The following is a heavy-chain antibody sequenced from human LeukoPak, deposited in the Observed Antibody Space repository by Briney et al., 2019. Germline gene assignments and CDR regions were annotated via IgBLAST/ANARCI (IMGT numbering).Heavy chain of an antibody. V-gene: IGHV3-21*01. Sequence: GGSLRLSCAASGFTFSSYAMSWVRQAPGKGLEWVSSISSSSSYIYYADSVKGRFTISRDNAKNSLYLQMNSLRAEDTAVYYCARVSRNSITLSFDYWGQGTLVTVSS. CDR3: ARVSRNSITLSFDY. CDR1: GFTFSSYA. J-gene: IGHJ4*02. CDR2: ISSSSSYI. D-gene: IGHD3-3*01.